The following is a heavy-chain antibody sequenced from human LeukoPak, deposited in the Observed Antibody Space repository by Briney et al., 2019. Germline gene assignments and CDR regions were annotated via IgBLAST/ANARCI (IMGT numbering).Heavy chain of an antibody. CDR2: INHSGST. CDR1: GGSFSGYY. Sequence: SETLSLTCAVYGGSFSGYYWSWIRQPPGKGLEWIGEINHSGSTNYNPSLKSRVTISVDTSKNQFSLKLSSLTAADTAVYYCARRSPGLRFLEWLWDYWGQGTLVTVSS. J-gene: IGHJ4*02. V-gene: IGHV4-34*01. CDR3: ARRSPGLRFLEWLWDY. D-gene: IGHD3-3*01.